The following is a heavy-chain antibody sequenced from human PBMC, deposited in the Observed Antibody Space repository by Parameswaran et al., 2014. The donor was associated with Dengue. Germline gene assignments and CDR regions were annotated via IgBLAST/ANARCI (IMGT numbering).Heavy chain of an antibody. Sequence: RWIRQPPGKGLEWVGRIKSKTDGGTTDYAAPVKGRFTISRDDSKNTLYLQMNSLKTEDTAVYYCTTSGSYPGHYWGQGTLVIVSS. V-gene: IGHV3-15*01. J-gene: IGHJ4*02. CDR2: IKSKTDGGTT. D-gene: IGHD1-26*01. CDR3: TTSGSYPGHY.